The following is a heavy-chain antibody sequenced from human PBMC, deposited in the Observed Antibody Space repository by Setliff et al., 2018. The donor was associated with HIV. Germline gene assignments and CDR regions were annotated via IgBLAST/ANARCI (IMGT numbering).Heavy chain of an antibody. CDR1: GYTFTGHY. Sequence: ASVKVSCKASGYTFTGHYMHWVRQAPGQGLEWMGGIIPAFGTANYAQKFQGRVTITADESTGTAYMELSSLRSEDTAVYYCARDGLLVAGIRFDYWGQGTLVTVSS. D-gene: IGHD6-19*01. V-gene: IGHV1-69*13. CDR2: IIPAFGTA. J-gene: IGHJ4*02. CDR3: ARDGLLVAGIRFDY.